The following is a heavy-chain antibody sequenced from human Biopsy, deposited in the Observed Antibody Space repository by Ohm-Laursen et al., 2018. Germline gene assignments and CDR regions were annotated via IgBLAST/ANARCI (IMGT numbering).Heavy chain of an antibody. J-gene: IGHJ2*01. CDR3: ARGLSSGWYGYFDV. D-gene: IGHD6-19*01. V-gene: IGHV3-33*01. Sequence: SLRLSCAASGFTFGHYAMHWVRQAPGKGLEWISLIWYDGTNEDYADSVKGRFTISRDNSKNTLYLQINTLTLEGTAFYYCARGLSSGWYGYFDVWGRGTLVTVSS. CDR1: GFTFGHYA. CDR2: IWYDGTNE.